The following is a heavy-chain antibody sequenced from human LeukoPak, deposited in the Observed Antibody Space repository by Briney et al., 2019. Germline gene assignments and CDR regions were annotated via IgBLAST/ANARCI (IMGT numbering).Heavy chain of an antibody. D-gene: IGHD3-16*02. CDR2: ISGSGGST. J-gene: IGHJ3*02. V-gene: IGHV3-23*01. Sequence: AGGSLRLSCAASGFTFSSYAMSWVRQAPGKGLEWVSAISGSGGSTYYADSVKGRFTISRDNAKNSLYLQMNSLRAEDTAVYYCAREIMITFGGVIPQAAFDIWGQGTMVTVSS. CDR3: AREIMITFGGVIPQAAFDI. CDR1: GFTFSSYA.